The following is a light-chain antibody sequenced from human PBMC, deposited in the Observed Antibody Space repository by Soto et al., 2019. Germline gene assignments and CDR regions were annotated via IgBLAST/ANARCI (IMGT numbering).Light chain of an antibody. J-gene: IGKJ2*01. CDR1: QNIINF. CDR3: QQSYSTPYT. CDR2: GAS. V-gene: IGKV1-39*01. Sequence: DIQMTQFPSSLSASVGDRVTITCRASQNIINFLNWYQQKPGKAPNLLIYGASSLQSGDPSRFSGSGSGPDFTLTIANLQPQDFATYFCQQSYSTPYTFGQGTELEI.